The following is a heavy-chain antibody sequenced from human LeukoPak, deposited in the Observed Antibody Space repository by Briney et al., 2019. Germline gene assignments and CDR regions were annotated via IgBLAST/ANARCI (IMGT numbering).Heavy chain of an antibody. V-gene: IGHV3-66*01. CDR2: IYSGGST. D-gene: IGHD3-3*01. J-gene: IGHJ4*02. CDR1: RFTVSSNY. CDR3: ARVNYDFWSGYYGGHFVDY. Sequence: PGGSLRLSCAASRFTVSSNYMSWVRQAPGKGLEWVSVIYSGGSTYYADSVKGRFTISRDNSKNTLYLQMNSLRAEDTAVYYCARVNYDFWSGYYGGHFVDYWGQGTLVTVSS.